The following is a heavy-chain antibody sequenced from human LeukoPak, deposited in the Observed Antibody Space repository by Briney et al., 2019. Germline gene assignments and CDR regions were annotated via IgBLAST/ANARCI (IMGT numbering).Heavy chain of an antibody. V-gene: IGHV1-46*01. J-gene: IGHJ4*02. D-gene: IGHD6-19*01. CDR1: GYTFSTYY. CDR2: IIPSDGFT. CDR3: ARDLPYSSGWQTGDY. Sequence: ASVKVSCKASGYTFSTYYVHWVRQAPGQGLEWMGMIIPSDGFTSYAQKFQGRVTMTRDTSTSTAYMELRSLRSDDTAVYYCARDLPYSSGWQTGDYWGQGTLVTVSS.